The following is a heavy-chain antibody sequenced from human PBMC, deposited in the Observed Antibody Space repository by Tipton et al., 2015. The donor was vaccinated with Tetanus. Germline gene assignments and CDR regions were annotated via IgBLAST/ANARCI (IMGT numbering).Heavy chain of an antibody. CDR2: IYYSGST. J-gene: IGHJ4*02. CDR1: GASFSDYY. D-gene: IGHD6-19*01. CDR3: TRLPRQWLAHGDY. Sequence: TLSLTCAVYGASFSDYYWSWIRQAPGKGLEWIGYIYYSGSTFYNPSLKSRVTISVDTSKSHFSLSLRSVTAADTAVYYCTRLPRQWLAHGDYWGQGALVTVSS. V-gene: IGHV4-34*01.